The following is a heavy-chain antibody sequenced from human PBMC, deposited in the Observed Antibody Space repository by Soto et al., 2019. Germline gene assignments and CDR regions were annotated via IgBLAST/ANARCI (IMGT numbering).Heavy chain of an antibody. CDR1: GFTFSSYG. CDR2: ISYDGSNK. V-gene: IGHV3-30*18. J-gene: IGHJ4*02. D-gene: IGHD2-15*01. CDR3: AKETYSGPLDS. Sequence: QVQLVESGGGVVQPGRSLRLSCAASGFTFSSYGMHWVRQAPGKGLEWVAVISYDGSNKYYADSVKGRFTISRDNSKNPLYLHMNSLSAEDTAVYYCAKETYSGPLDSWGQGTLVTVSS.